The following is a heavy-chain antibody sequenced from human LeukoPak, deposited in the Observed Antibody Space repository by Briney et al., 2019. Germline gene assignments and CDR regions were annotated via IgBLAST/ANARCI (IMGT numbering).Heavy chain of an antibody. CDR3: ARESGYDSFDY. V-gene: IGHV3-7*01. Sequence: VQPGGSLRLSCVASGFTFSSSWMTWVRQAPGKGLEWVAHIKEDGTEEYYVDSVKGRFTISRDNAKNSLYLQMNSLRAEDTAVYYCARESGYDSFDYWGQGTLVTVSS. J-gene: IGHJ4*02. CDR1: GFTFSSSW. D-gene: IGHD5-12*01. CDR2: IKEDGTEE.